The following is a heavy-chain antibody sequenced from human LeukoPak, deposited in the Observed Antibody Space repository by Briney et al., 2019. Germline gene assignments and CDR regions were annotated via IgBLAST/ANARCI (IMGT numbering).Heavy chain of an antibody. V-gene: IGHV1-18*01. D-gene: IGHD3-22*01. CDR1: GYTFNSNG. CDR2: ISAKNGNT. J-gene: IGHJ4*02. CDR3: ARVGIGYYDKSGYYPYFCDS. Sequence: ASVKVSCKASGYTFNSNGFSWVRQAPGQGLEWMGWISAKNGNTEYTQKFQGRLTMTTDASTSTAYMELRSLRFDDTAVYYCARVGIGYYDKSGYYPYFCDSWGQGTLVTVSS.